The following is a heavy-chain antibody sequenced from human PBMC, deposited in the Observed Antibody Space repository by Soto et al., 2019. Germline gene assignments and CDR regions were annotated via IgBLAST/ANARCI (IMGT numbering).Heavy chain of an antibody. J-gene: IGHJ5*02. CDR1: ENSFTNSW. D-gene: IGHD1-26*01. V-gene: IGHV5-10-1*01. CDR2: IDPSDSYT. Sequence: GESLKISCNGSENSFTNSWISWVRQMPGKGLEWMGRIDPSDSYTNYSPSFQGHVTISADKSISTAYLQWSSLKASDTAMYYCARHPGASYYNWFDPWGQGTLVTVSS. CDR3: ARHPGASYYNWFDP.